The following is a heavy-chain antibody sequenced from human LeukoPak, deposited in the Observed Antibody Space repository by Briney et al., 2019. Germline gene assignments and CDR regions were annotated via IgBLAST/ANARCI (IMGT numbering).Heavy chain of an antibody. V-gene: IGHV3-30-3*01. J-gene: IGHJ4*02. CDR1: GFTFSSYA. D-gene: IGHD6-13*01. Sequence: GRSLRLSCAASGFTFSSYAMHWVRQAPGKGLEWVAVISYDGSNKYYADSVKGRFTISRDNSKNTLYLQMNSLRAEDTAVYYCARVRRIAAAGTGNFDYWGQGTLVTVSS. CDR2: ISYDGSNK. CDR3: ARVRRIAAAGTGNFDY.